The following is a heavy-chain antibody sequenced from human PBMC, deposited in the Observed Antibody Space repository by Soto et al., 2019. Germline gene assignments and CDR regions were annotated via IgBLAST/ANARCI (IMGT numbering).Heavy chain of an antibody. Sequence: LGGSLRLSCAASGFTFSSYAMSWVRQAPGKGLEWVSAISGSGGSTYYADSVKGRFTISRDNSKNTLYLQMNSLRAEDTAVYYCAKGHRALIYYYGMDVWGQGTTVTVSS. CDR3: AKGHRALIYYYGMDV. CDR2: ISGSGGST. J-gene: IGHJ6*02. V-gene: IGHV3-23*01. CDR1: GFTFSSYA.